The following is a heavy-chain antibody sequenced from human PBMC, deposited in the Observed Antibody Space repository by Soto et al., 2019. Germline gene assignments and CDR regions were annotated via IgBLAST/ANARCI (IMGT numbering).Heavy chain of an antibody. Sequence: GGSLRLSCVASGFTFSSYGMHWVRQAPGKGLEWVAVIWYDGSNKYYADSVKGRFTISRDNSKNTLYLQMNSLRAEDTAVYYCASDLLDNYYSSGPHPWGQVTLVTASS. CDR3: ASDLLDNYYSSGPHP. CDR1: GFTFSSYG. J-gene: IGHJ5*02. V-gene: IGHV3-33*01. D-gene: IGHD3-22*01. CDR2: IWYDGSNK.